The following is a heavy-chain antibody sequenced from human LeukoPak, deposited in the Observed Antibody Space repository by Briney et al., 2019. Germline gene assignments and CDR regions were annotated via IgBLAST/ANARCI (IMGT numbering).Heavy chain of an antibody. J-gene: IGHJ4*02. D-gene: IGHD3-22*01. CDR3: AAESYDTSGYSLRGFDS. CDR2: TFHRSKWYN. CDR1: GDSVSSNSAA. V-gene: IGHV6-1*01. Sequence: SQTLSLTCVISGDSVSSNSAAWNWIRQSPSRGLEWLGRTFHRSKWYNDYALFVKSRIIINADTSKNQLSLQLNSVTPEDTAVYYCAAESYDTSGYSLRGFDSWGQGTLVTVSS.